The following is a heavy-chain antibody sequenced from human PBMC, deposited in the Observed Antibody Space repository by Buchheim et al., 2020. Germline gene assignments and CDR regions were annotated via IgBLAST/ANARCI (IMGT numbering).Heavy chain of an antibody. CDR1: GGTFSSYT. CDR2: IIPILGIA. V-gene: IGHV1-69*08. Sequence: QVQLVQSGAEVKKPGSSVKVSCKASGGTFSSYTISWVRQAPGQGLEWMGRIIPILGIANYAQKFQGRVTITADKSTSTAYMELSSLRSEDTAVYYCARDQEFDYDSSGYLDVYFDYWGQGTL. D-gene: IGHD3-22*01. J-gene: IGHJ4*02. CDR3: ARDQEFDYDSSGYLDVYFDY.